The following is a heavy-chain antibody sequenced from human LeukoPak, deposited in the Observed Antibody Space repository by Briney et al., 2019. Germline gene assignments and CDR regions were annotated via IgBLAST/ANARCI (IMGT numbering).Heavy chain of an antibody. D-gene: IGHD3-9*01. V-gene: IGHV3-11*01. CDR1: GFTFSDYY. J-gene: IGHJ4*02. CDR3: ARDRDILTVDY. Sequence: GRSLRLSCAASGFTFSDYYMSWIRQAPGKGLEWVSYISSSGSTIYYADSVKGRFTISRDNAKNSLYLQMNSLRAEDTAVYYCARDRDILTVDYWGQGTLVTVSS. CDR2: ISSSGSTI.